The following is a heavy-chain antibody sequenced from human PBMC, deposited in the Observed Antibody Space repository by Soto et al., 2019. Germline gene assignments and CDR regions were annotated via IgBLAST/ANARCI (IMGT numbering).Heavy chain of an antibody. D-gene: IGHD3-22*01. J-gene: IGHJ3*02. CDR3: ARDTYYYDSSGDDAFGI. V-gene: IGHV4-31*03. CDR2: IYYSGST. Sequence: PSETLSLXCTVSGCSISSDGYYWSWIRQHPGKGLEWIGYIYYSGSTYYNPSLKSRVTISVDTSKNQFSLKLSSVTAADTAVYYCARDTYYYDSSGDDAFGIWGQGTMVTVSS. CDR1: GCSISSDGYY.